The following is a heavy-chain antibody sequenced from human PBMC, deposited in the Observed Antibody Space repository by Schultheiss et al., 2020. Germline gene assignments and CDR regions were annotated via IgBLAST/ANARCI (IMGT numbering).Heavy chain of an antibody. CDR3: ARKTDRWEDHHYYMDV. V-gene: IGHV6-1*01. CDR1: GDSVSSNSAA. CDR2: TYYRSKWYN. D-gene: IGHD1-26*01. Sequence: SETLSLTCVISGDSVSSNSAAWNWIRQSPSRGLEWLGRTYYRSKWYNDYAVSVKSRITINPDTSRNQFSLQLNSVTPEDTAVYYCARKTDRWEDHHYYMDVWGKGTTVTVSS. J-gene: IGHJ6*03.